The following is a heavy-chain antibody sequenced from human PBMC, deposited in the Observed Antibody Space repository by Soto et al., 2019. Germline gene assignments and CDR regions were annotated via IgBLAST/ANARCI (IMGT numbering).Heavy chain of an antibody. CDR2: IYYSGST. Sequence: PSETLSLTCTVSGGSIISSSYYWVWIRQPPGKGLEWIGSIYYSGSTYYNPSLKSRVTISVDTSKNQFSLKLSSVTAADTAVYYCARSIQYYYGSGSYPSGVDYWGQGTLVTVSS. CDR3: ARSIQYYYGSGSYPSGVDY. D-gene: IGHD3-10*01. V-gene: IGHV4-39*01. CDR1: GGSIISSSYY. J-gene: IGHJ4*02.